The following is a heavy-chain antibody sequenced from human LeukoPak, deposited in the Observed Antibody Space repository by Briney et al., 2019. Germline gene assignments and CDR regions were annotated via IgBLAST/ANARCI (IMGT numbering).Heavy chain of an antibody. D-gene: IGHD1-26*01. Sequence: SETLSLTCIVSGGSISSYYWSWIRQPPGKGLEWIGYIYYSGSTNYDPSLKSRVTISVDTSKNQFSLKLSSVTAADTAVYYCARGGWELLLWGQGTLVTVSS. CDR1: GGSISSYY. J-gene: IGHJ4*02. CDR2: IYYSGST. V-gene: IGHV4-59*01. CDR3: ARGGWELLL.